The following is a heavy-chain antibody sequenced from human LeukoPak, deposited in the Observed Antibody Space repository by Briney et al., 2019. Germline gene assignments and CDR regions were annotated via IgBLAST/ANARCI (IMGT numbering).Heavy chain of an antibody. CDR1: GFTFSDYY. CDR2: ISSSISYT. CDR3: ARRDSSSWLDY. Sequence: NPGGSLRLSCAASGFTFSDYYMNWIRQAPGKGLEWVSFISSSISYTKYADSVKGRFTISRDNAKNSLYLQMDSLRAEDTAVYHCARRDSSSWLDYWGQGTLVTVSS. D-gene: IGHD6-13*01. J-gene: IGHJ4*02. V-gene: IGHV3-11*06.